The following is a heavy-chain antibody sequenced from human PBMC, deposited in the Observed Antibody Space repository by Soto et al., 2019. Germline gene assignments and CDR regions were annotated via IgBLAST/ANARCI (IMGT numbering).Heavy chain of an antibody. CDR2: VSRSGTT. Sequence: QVQLQESGPGLVKPSETLSLTCTVPGGSISGYYWSWVRQSAGTGLEWIGRVSRSGTTHYNPSLKTRVAVSVEMSKEQFSLRVSSVTAADTAVYYCARHREPTMRDSFLDYWGQGILVTVSS. CDR1: GGSISGYY. J-gene: IGHJ4*02. CDR3: ARHREPTMRDSFLDY. V-gene: IGHV4-4*07. D-gene: IGHD1-1*01.